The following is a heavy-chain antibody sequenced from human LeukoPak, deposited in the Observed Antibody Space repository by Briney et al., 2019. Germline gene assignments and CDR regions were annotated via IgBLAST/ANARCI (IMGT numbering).Heavy chain of an antibody. CDR2: ISYDESNK. D-gene: IGHD6-19*01. J-gene: IGHJ4*02. CDR3: ARDSSQNEAVAGTSFDY. V-gene: IGHV3-30-3*01. CDR1: GFTFSSYA. Sequence: GGSLRLSCAASGFTFSSYAMHWVRQAPGKGLEWVAVISYDESNKYYADSVKGRFTISRDNSKNTLYLQMNSLRAEDTAVYYCARDSSQNEAVAGTSFDYWGQGTLVTVSS.